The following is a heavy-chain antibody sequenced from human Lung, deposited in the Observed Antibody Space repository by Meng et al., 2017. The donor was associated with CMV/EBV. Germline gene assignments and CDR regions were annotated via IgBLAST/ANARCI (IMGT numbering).Heavy chain of an antibody. V-gene: IGHV4-39*01. J-gene: IGHJ6*02. CDR2: IYYSGST. Sequence: GSLRLSCTVSGGSISSSSYYWGWIRQPPGKGLEWIGSIYYSGSTYYNPSLKSRVTISVDTSKNQFSLKLSSVTAADTAVYYCAGLCIVVVPAAICPMDVWGQGTXVTVSS. CDR1: GGSISSSSYY. CDR3: AGLCIVVVPAAICPMDV. D-gene: IGHD2-2*01.